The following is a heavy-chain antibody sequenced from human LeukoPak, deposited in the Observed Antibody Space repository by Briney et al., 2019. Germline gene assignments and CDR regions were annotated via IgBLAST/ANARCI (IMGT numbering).Heavy chain of an antibody. Sequence: GGSLRLSCAASGFTFSSYGMHWVRQAPGKGLEWVAFKRYDGSNKYYADSVKGRFTISRDNSKNTLYLQMNSLRAEDTAVYYCAKGWTGYYYMDVWGKGTTVTVSS. CDR3: AKGWTGYYYMDV. CDR2: KRYDGSNK. V-gene: IGHV3-30*02. J-gene: IGHJ6*03. CDR1: GFTFSSYG. D-gene: IGHD2-15*01.